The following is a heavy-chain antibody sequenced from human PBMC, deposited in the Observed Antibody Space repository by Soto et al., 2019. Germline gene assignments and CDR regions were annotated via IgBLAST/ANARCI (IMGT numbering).Heavy chain of an antibody. Sequence: GGSLRLSCAVSGFRFGNQWMSWVRQAPGKGLEWVANINQDGSAKSHVDSVEGRFTISRDNAKNSLYLQMNSLRVEDTAVYYCARGPFWGQGTLVTVSS. V-gene: IGHV3-7*01. J-gene: IGHJ4*02. D-gene: IGHD3-3*02. CDR3: ARGPF. CDR1: GFRFGNQW. CDR2: INQDGSAK.